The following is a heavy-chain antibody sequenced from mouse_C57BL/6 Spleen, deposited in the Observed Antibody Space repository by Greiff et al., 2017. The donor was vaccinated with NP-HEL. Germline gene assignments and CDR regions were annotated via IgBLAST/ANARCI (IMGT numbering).Heavy chain of an antibody. V-gene: IGHV1-54*01. D-gene: IGHD2-2*01. J-gene: IGHJ1*03. CDR1: GYAFTNYL. CDR2: INPGSGGT. Sequence: QVQLQQSGAELVRPGTSVKVSCKASGYAFTNYLIEWVKQRPGQGLEWIGVINPGSGGTNYNEKFKGKATLTADKSSSTAYMQLSSLTSEDSAVYFCARGGLRLYWYFDVWGTGTTVTVSS. CDR3: ARGGLRLYWYFDV.